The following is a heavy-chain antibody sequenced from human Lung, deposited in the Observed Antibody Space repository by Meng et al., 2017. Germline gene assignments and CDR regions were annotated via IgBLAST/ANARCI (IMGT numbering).Heavy chain of an antibody. CDR3: ARVSYGGPMDY. CDR1: GGSISSGSYY. Sequence: QVQLQESRPGLVKPSQTLSLTCTVSGGSISSGSYYWSWIRQPAGMGLEWIGRIYTSGSTNYNPSLKSRVTISVDTSKNQFSLKLSSVTAADTAVYYCARVSYGGPMDYWGQGTLVTVSS. CDR2: IYTSGST. D-gene: IGHD4-23*01. V-gene: IGHV4-61*02. J-gene: IGHJ4*02.